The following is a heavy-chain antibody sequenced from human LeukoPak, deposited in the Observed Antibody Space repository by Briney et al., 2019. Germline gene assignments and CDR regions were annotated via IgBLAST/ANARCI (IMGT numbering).Heavy chain of an antibody. CDR1: GFTFSGYS. CDR3: ARDQLISVWDSGLFNS. J-gene: IGHJ4*02. V-gene: IGHV3-21*01. Sequence: PGGSLRLSCAASGFTFSGYSLNWVRQAPGKGLERVSCIFLSSRYISSAASVNGPFTISRDNASNSLYLQMNSLRAEDTAVFYCARDQLISVWDSGLFNSGGQGTLVTVS. CDR2: IFLSSRYI. D-gene: IGHD6-19*01.